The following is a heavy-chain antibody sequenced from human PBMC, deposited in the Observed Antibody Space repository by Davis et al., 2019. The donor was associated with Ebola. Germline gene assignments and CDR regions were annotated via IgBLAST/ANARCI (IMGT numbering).Heavy chain of an antibody. D-gene: IGHD3-3*01. CDR2: ISPYNGNT. CDR1: GYTFTGYY. CDR3: AKSGLSFGVVKYHYGMDV. Sequence: ASVQVSCKASGYTFTGYYMHCVRQAPGQGLEWLGCISPYNGNTNYAQKLQGRVTMTTDTSTSTAYMELRSLRAEDTAVYYRAKSGLSFGVVKYHYGMDVWGKGTTVTVSS. J-gene: IGHJ6*04. V-gene: IGHV1-18*04.